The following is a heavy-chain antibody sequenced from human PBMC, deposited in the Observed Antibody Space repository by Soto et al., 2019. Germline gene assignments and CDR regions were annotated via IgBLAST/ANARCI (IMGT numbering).Heavy chain of an antibody. CDR1: GDSFIGYS. CDR2: VIPTQRTT. J-gene: IGHJ6*02. CDR3: VIDRLIVAVYVGRMDV. Sequence: QVQLVQSGAEVKKPGTSVRVSCKASGDSFIGYSISWVRQAPGQGLEWMGWVIPTQRTTKYAQRFQGRVTMSVDQFASTTYMELSSLRPEDTALYYCVIDRLIVAVYVGRMDVWGQGTTVTVSS. D-gene: IGHD6-19*01. V-gene: IGHV1-69*01.